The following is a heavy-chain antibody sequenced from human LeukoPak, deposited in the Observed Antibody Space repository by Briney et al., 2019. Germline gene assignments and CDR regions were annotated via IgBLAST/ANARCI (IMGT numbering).Heavy chain of an antibody. CDR3: ARDLRGGWYYFDY. CDR2: IYYSGST. V-gene: IGHV4-59*12. CDR1: GGSMSGYF. D-gene: IGHD6-19*01. Sequence: PSETLSLTCTVSGGSMSGYFWSWIRQPPANGLEWIGHIYYSGSTNYNPSLKSPVTISVDTSNNQFSLRLTSVTAADTAVYYCARDLRGGWYYFDYWGQGTLVTVSS. J-gene: IGHJ4*02.